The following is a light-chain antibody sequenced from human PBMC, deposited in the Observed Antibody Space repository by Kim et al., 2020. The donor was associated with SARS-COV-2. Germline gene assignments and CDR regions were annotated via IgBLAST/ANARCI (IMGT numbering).Light chain of an antibody. CDR3: QVWDSSSDHPGVV. CDR1: DIGSNS. J-gene: IGLJ2*01. Sequence: GKTARITGGGNDIGSNSVHWYPQKPGQAPVLVIYYDSDRPSGIPERFSGSNSGNTATLTISKVEAGDEADYYCQVWDSSSDHPGVVFGGGTKLTVL. CDR2: YDS. V-gene: IGLV3-21*04.